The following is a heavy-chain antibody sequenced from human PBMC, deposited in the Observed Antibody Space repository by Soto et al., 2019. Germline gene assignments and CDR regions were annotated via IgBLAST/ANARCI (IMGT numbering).Heavy chain of an antibody. V-gene: IGHV1-18*01. Sequence: QVQLVQSGAEVKKPGASVKVSCKASGYTFTDYGITWVRQAPGQGLEWMGWISAYNGNTNYARKVQGRVIMTTDTSTSTAYRELRSLRSDDTAVYYCARGGRTAAGTPLFYWGQGTLVTVSS. J-gene: IGHJ4*02. CDR2: ISAYNGNT. D-gene: IGHD6-13*01. CDR3: ARGGRTAAGTPLFY. CDR1: GYTFTDYG.